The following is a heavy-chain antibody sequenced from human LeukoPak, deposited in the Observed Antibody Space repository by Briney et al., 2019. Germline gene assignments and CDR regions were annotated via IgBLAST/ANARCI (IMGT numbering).Heavy chain of an antibody. CDR1: GYTFISYG. CDR3: ARDHLGDYERFDY. J-gene: IGHJ4*02. V-gene: IGHV1-18*01. Sequence: VASVKVSCKASGYTFISYGISWVRQAPGQGLEWMGWISGYNGNTNYAQKLEGRVTMTTDTSTSTAYMELRSLRSDDTAVYYCARDHLGDYERFDYWGQGTLVTVSS. D-gene: IGHD4-17*01. CDR2: ISGYNGNT.